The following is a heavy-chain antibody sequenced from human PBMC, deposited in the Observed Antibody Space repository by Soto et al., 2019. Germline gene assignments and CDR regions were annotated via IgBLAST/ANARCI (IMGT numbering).Heavy chain of an antibody. CDR1: GFTFSDYY. J-gene: IGHJ3*02. CDR2: ISSSGSTI. D-gene: IGHD2-8*02. Sequence: QVQLVESGGGLVKPGGSLRLSCAASGFTFSDYYMSWIRQAPGKGLEWVSYISSSGSTIYYAVSVKGRFTISRDNAKNSLYLQMNSLRDEDTAGYYCARELVRSSLHAFDIWGQGTMVTVSS. CDR3: ARELVRSSLHAFDI. V-gene: IGHV3-11*01.